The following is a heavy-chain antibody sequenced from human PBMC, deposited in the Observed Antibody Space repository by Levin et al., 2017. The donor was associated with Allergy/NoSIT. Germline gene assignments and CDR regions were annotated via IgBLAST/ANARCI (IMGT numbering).Heavy chain of an antibody. CDR3: ARDSAPDTSGYYYWFDP. Sequence: ASVKVSCKASGYTFTRYAIHWVRQAPGQRLEWMGWINGGNGDTRYSQEFRGRLTITRDTSASTAYLELSSLRSEDTAVYYCARDSAPDTSGYYYWFDPWGQGTLVTVSS. CDR1: GYTFTRYA. V-gene: IGHV1-3*01. CDR2: INGGNGDT. J-gene: IGHJ5*02. D-gene: IGHD3-22*01.